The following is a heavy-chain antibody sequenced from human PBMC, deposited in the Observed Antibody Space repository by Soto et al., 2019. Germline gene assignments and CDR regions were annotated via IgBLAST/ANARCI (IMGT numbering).Heavy chain of an antibody. CDR1: GGSISSGXXX. Sequence: QVQLQESGPGLVKPSQTLSLTCTVSGGSISSGXXXWSXIRQHPGKGLEWIGYIYYSGSTYYNPSLKXXXXXXXXXXXXXXXXXXXXXXXXXXXXXXXXXXXXXXXXXXXXXXXMDVWGQGTTVTVSS. J-gene: IGHJ6*02. CDR2: IYYSGST. CDR3: XXXXXXXXXXXXXXXXMDV. V-gene: IGHV4-31*01.